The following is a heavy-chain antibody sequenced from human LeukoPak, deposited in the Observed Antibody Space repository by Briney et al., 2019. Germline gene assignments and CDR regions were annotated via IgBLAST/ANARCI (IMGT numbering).Heavy chain of an antibody. Sequence: SVKVSCKASGGTFSSYAISWERQAPGQGLEWMGGIIPIFGTANYAQKFQGRVTITTDESTSTAYMELSSLRSEGTAVYYCARDRTGYCSSTSCYTHFDYWGQGTLVTVSS. V-gene: IGHV1-69*05. CDR3: ARDRTGYCSSTSCYTHFDY. J-gene: IGHJ4*02. CDR1: GGTFSSYA. CDR2: IIPIFGTA. D-gene: IGHD2-2*02.